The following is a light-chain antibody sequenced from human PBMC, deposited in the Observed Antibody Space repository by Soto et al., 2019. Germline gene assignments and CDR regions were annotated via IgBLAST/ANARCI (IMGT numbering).Light chain of an antibody. V-gene: IGKV3-20*01. CDR1: QYINTR. Sequence: ELVLTQSPATLSSFPGDRVTLSCRASQYINTRLAWYQHRPGQAPRLLIYQTSIRAAGIPARFSGSGSGTDFTLTISRLEPEDVAMYDGQQYGSSLITFGQGTRLEIK. CDR2: QTS. J-gene: IGKJ5*01. CDR3: QQYGSSLIT.